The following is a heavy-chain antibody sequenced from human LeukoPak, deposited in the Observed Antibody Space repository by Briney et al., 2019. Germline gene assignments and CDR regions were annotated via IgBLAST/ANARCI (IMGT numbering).Heavy chain of an antibody. Sequence: GSSVKVSCKASGGTFSSYAISWVRQAPGQGLEWMGGIIPIFGTANYAQKFQGRVTITADESTSTAYMELSSLRSEDTAVYYCARYSSGWYSFGGPERANYWYFDLWGRGTLVTVSS. CDR2: IIPIFGTA. CDR3: ARYSSGWYSFGGPERANYWYFDL. D-gene: IGHD6-19*01. J-gene: IGHJ2*01. V-gene: IGHV1-69*01. CDR1: GGTFSSYA.